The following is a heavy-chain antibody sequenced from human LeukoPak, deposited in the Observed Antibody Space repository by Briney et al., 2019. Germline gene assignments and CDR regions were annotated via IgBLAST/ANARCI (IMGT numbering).Heavy chain of an antibody. D-gene: IGHD2-21*02. CDR2: IITIFCTA. CDR3: ARDVTACGGDCINWFDP. Sequence: SVKVSCKASGGTFISYDISWVRQAPGQGLEWMGGIITIFCTAYYAQMFPSTVTITTDESSRTAYMELSSLRSEDTAVYYCARDVTACGGDCINWFDPWGQGTLVTVSS. CDR1: GGTFISYD. V-gene: IGHV1-69*05. J-gene: IGHJ5*02.